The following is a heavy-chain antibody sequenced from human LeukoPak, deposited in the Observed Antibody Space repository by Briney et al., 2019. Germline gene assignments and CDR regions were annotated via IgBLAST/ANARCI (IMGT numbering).Heavy chain of an antibody. J-gene: IGHJ4*02. CDR3: AGPGRSGSAFDY. V-gene: IGHV3-48*03. CDR1: GFTFSSYE. D-gene: IGHD3-10*01. CDR2: ISSGGGTI. Sequence: PGGSLRLSCSASGFTFSSYEMNWVRQAPGKGLEWVSYISSGGGTIYYADSVKGRFTMSRDNAKNPLYLQMNSLRAEDTAVYYCAGPGRSGSAFDYWGQGTLVTVSS.